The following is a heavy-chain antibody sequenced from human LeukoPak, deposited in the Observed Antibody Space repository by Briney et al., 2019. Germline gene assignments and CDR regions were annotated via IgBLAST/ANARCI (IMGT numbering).Heavy chain of an antibody. Sequence: GRSLRLSCAASGFTFDDYAMHWVRQAPGKGLEWVSGISWNSGSIGYADSVKGRFTISRDNAKNSLYLQMSSLRAEDMALYYCAKDSGSAAYYFDYWGQGTLVTVSS. J-gene: IGHJ4*02. CDR3: AKDSGSAAYYFDY. V-gene: IGHV3-9*03. CDR1: GFTFDDYA. CDR2: ISWNSGSI. D-gene: IGHD1-26*01.